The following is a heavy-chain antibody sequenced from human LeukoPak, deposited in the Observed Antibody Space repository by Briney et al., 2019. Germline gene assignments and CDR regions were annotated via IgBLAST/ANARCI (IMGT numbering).Heavy chain of an antibody. Sequence: PSETLSLTCAVYGGSFSGYYWSWIRQPPGKGLEWIGEINHSGSTNYNPSLKSRVTISVDTSKNQFSLKLSSVTAADTAVYYCARRRYLAFDIWGQGTMVTVSP. J-gene: IGHJ3*02. CDR3: ARRRYLAFDI. D-gene: IGHD1-20*01. CDR2: INHSGST. V-gene: IGHV4-34*01. CDR1: GGSFSGYY.